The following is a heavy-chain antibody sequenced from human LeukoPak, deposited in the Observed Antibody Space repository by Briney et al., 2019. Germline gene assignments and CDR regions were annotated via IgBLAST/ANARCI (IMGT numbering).Heavy chain of an antibody. CDR1: RYTFTIYY. CDR2: INPSGGST. CDR3: ASTNRNGYNFDY. V-gene: IGHV1-46*01. D-gene: IGHD5-24*01. Sequence: ASVKVSCXVSRYTFTIYYMHWVRQAPGQGLEWMGMINPSGGSTSYAQKFQGRVAMTRDTSTNTVYMELSSLRSDDTAVYYCASTNRNGYNFDYWGQGTLVTVSS. J-gene: IGHJ4*02.